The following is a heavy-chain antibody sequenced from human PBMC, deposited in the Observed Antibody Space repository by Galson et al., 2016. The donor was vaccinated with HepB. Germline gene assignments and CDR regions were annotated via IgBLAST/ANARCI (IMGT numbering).Heavy chain of an antibody. CDR1: EFTFSSYG. Sequence: SLRLSCAASEFTFSSYGMHWVRQAPGKGLEWVAVIWYDGSNKYYADSVKGRFTISRDNSKNTLYLQMNSLRAEDTAVFYCARDRTGGSYYVFDYWGQGTLVTVSS. CDR3: ARDRTGGSYYVFDY. J-gene: IGHJ4*02. V-gene: IGHV3-33*08. D-gene: IGHD1-26*01. CDR2: IWYDGSNK.